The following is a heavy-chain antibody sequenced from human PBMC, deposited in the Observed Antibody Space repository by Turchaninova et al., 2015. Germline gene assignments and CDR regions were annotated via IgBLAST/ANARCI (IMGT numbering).Heavy chain of an antibody. V-gene: IGHV5-51*01. D-gene: IGHD1-26*01. J-gene: IGHJ5*02. CDR3: ARRWGYSGFDP. CDR1: GYAFPRFG. CDR2: IYPGDSDT. Sequence: EVQLVQSGPEVEKCGGSLEFSRKVSGYAFPRFGFSWVRQMPGKGLVWMGIIYPGDSDTKYSPSFQGQVTISVDKSMSTAYLEWSSLKASDTAMYYCARRWGYSGFDPWGQGTLVTVSS.